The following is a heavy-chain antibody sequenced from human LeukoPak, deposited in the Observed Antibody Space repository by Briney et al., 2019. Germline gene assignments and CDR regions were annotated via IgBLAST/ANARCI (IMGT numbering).Heavy chain of an antibody. D-gene: IGHD3-3*01. CDR2: IYTSGST. Sequence: SETLSLTCTVSGGSISSGSYYWSWIRQPAGKGLEWIGRIYTSGSTNYNPSLKSRVTISVDTSKNQFSLKLSSVTAADTPVYYXXXXXXXDXXDYXGQGTLVTVXS. CDR1: GGSISSGSYY. CDR3: XXXXXXDXXDY. V-gene: IGHV4-61*02. J-gene: IGHJ4*02.